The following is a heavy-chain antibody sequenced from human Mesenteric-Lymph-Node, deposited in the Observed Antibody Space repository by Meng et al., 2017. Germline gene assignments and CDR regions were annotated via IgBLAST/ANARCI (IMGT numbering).Heavy chain of an antibody. CDR1: GYIFIDYY. CDR3: AREDGGAYNF. J-gene: IGHJ4*02. V-gene: IGHV1-2*06. D-gene: IGHD5-24*01. CDR2: INPNTGGT. Sequence: QVQLVQSWAGWKKPGASVKVSCKASGYIFIDYYIHWVRQAPGQGLEWMGRINPNTGGTNSAQKFQGRVTLTRDSSISTAYMELSRLRSDDAAVYYCAREDGGAYNFWGQGTLVT.